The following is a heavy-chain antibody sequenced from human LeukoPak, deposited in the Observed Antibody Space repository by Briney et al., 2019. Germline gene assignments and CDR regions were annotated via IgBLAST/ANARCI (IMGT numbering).Heavy chain of an antibody. Sequence: GASVKVSCKASGYTFTGYHMHWVRQAPGQGLEWMGIINPSGGSTSYAQKFQGRVTMTRDTSTSTVYMELSSLRSEDTAVYYCARDLCDFWSGYYPQIGGYGMDVWGQGTTVTVSS. CDR3: ARDLCDFWSGYYPQIGGYGMDV. V-gene: IGHV1-46*01. CDR1: GYTFTGYH. D-gene: IGHD3-3*01. CDR2: INPSGGST. J-gene: IGHJ6*02.